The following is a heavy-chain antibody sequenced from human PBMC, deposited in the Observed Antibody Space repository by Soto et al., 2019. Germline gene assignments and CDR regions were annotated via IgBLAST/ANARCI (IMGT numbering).Heavy chain of an antibody. CDR3: ARSFRGVSLD. Sequence: QVQLQQWGPGLLKPSETLSLPCSVNGGSFSYYYWSWIRQSPGKGLEWIGEINHSGTINFNPSLKSRVTISIDTSENQFSLTLRSVTAADTAIYYCARSFRGVSLDWGQGTLVTVSS. CDR2: INHSGTI. J-gene: IGHJ4*02. CDR1: GGSFSYYY. V-gene: IGHV4-34*02. D-gene: IGHD3-10*01.